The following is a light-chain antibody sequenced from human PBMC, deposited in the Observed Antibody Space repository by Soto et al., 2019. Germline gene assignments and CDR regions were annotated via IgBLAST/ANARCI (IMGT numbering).Light chain of an antibody. CDR3: HHSHSFAIT. CDR2: DAS. V-gene: IGKV1-12*01. Sequence: DIQMTHSPSSLSASVGDRVTITCRASHGFSSWLAWYQQKPGKAPNLLLYDASSLQSVVPSRFRSSGSGTDVTLTTSLLQREDFATYFCHHSHSFAITFGPGTLVHIK. J-gene: IGKJ3*01. CDR1: HGFSSW.